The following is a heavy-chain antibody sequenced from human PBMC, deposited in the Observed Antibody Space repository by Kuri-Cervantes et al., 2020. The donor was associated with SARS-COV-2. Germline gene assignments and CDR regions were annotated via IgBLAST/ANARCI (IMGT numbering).Heavy chain of an antibody. CDR3: VKGTAFGFRTTVTELWFDP. J-gene: IGHJ5*02. D-gene: IGHD4-11*01. V-gene: IGHV3-30*18. CDR1: GFTFSSYG. CDR2: ISYDGSNK. Sequence: GESLKISCAASGFTFSSYGMHWVRQAPGKGLEWVAVISYDGSNKYYADSVKGRFTISRDNSKNTLYLQMNSLRAEDTAVYYCVKGTAFGFRTTVTELWFDPWGQGTLVTVSS.